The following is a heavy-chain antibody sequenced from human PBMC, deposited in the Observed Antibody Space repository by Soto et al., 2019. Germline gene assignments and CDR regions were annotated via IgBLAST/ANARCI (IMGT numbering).Heavy chain of an antibody. Sequence: ASVKVSCKASGYTFTSYDINWVRQATGQGLEWMGWMNPNSGNTGYAQKFQGRVTMTRNNSITTAYMELSSLTYEDTAVYYCARGPLHLGELSLYRFIYWGQGTQVTVSS. D-gene: IGHD3-16*01. V-gene: IGHV1-8*01. J-gene: IGHJ4*02. CDR3: ARGPLHLGELSLYRFIY. CDR2: MNPNSGNT. CDR1: GYTFTSYD.